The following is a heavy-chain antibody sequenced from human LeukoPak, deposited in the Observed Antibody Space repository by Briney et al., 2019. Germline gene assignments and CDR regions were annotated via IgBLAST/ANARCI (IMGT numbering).Heavy chain of an antibody. J-gene: IGHJ4*02. CDR2: VYYSGRT. V-gene: IGHV4-59*12. CDR1: GGSISTYY. CDR3: WLQRMVAAYFDS. D-gene: IGHD2-15*01. Sequence: SETLSLTCTVSGGSISTYYWNWIRQPPGKGLEWIGYVYYSGRTNYNPSLKSRVTISIDTSKSQFSLQLSSVTAADTAVYYCWLQRMVAAYFDSWGLGTLVTVSS.